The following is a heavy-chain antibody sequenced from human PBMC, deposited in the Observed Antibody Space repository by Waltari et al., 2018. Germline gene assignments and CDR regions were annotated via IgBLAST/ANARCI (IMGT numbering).Heavy chain of an antibody. J-gene: IGHJ6*03. CDR1: GYTFTDNY. CDR3: ARGDPSVYYTSHMDV. V-gene: IGHV1-2*02. Sequence: QVQLVQSGAEVKKPGASVKVSCKASGYTFTDNYMHWVRQAPGQGLEWMGWINPNNGGTNYAPKVQGRVTMTRDTSISTAFMDLSRLKSDDTAVYFCARGDPSVYYTSHMDVWGKGTTVTVSS. CDR2: INPNNGGT. D-gene: IGHD3-3*01.